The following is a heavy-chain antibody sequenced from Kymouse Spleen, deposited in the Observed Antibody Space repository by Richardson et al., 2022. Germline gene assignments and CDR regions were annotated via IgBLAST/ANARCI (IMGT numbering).Heavy chain of an antibody. D-gene: IGHD6-6*01. CDR2: IWYDGSNK. V-gene: IGHV3-33*01. Sequence: QVQLVESGGGVVQPGRSLRLSCAASGFTFSSYGMHWVRQAPGKGLEWVAVIWYDGSNKYYADSVKGRFTISRDNSKNTLYLQMNSLRAEDTAVYYCARDGYSSSSSWFDPWGQGTLVTVSS. CDR3: ARDGYSSSSSWFDP. J-gene: IGHJ5*02. CDR1: GFTFSSYG.